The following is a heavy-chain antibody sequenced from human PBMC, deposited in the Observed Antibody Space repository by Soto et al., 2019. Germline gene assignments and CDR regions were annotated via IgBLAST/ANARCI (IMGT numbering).Heavy chain of an antibody. V-gene: IGHV4-30-2*06. Sequence: SETLSLTCTVSGASISYGGFSWSWIRQSPGKGLEWIGYVSHLESTYFHPSFKSRLTMSIDRTRNQFSLKLSSVTAADMAVYYCARGGGYDSFDYWGQGVLVTVSS. CDR1: GASISYGGFS. J-gene: IGHJ4*02. CDR3: ARGGGYDSFDY. CDR2: VSHLEST. D-gene: IGHD5-12*01.